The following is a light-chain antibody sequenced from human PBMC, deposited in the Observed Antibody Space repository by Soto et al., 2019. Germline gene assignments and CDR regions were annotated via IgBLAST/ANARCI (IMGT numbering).Light chain of an antibody. CDR3: SSHAGSNNYV. J-gene: IGLJ1*01. CDR2: AVS. Sequence: QSALTQPPSASGSLGQSVTISCTGTSSDVGGYNYVSWYQLHPGKAPKLMIYAVSKRPSGVPDRFSDSKSGNTASLTVSGLQAEDEADYYCSSHAGSNNYVFGTGTKVTVL. CDR1: SSDVGGYNY. V-gene: IGLV2-8*01.